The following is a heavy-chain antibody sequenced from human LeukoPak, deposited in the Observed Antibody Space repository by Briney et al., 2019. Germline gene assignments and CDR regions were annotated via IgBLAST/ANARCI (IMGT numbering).Heavy chain of an antibody. D-gene: IGHD3-3*01. J-gene: IGHJ4*02. CDR3: ARDQSVFGVVNEGNLDY. CDR2: ISAYNGDT. V-gene: IGHV1-18*01. Sequence: ASVKVSCKASGYTFNSYGISWVRQAPGQGLEWMGWISAYNGDTNYAQKVQGRVTMTTDTSTSTAYMDLRSLRSDDTAVYYCARDQSVFGVVNEGNLDYWGQGTLVTVSS. CDR1: GYTFNSYG.